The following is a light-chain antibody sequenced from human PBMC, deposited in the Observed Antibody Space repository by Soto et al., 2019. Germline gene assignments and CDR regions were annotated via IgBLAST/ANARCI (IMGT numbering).Light chain of an antibody. CDR3: ISYTGSSTSYV. V-gene: IGLV2-14*01. CDR1: SSDVGSYDH. CDR2: EVS. J-gene: IGLJ1*01. Sequence: QSVLTQPASVSGSPGQSITISCIGTSSDVGSYDHVAWYQQFPGKTPKLMIYEVSNRTSGVSSRLSGSKSGNTASLTISGLQAEDEADYYCISYTGSSTSYVLGSGTKVTVL.